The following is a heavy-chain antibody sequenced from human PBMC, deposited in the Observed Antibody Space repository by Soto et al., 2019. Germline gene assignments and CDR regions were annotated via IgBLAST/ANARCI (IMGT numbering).Heavy chain of an antibody. J-gene: IGHJ6*02. CDR3: ARDLLRRGYSGYDDYYYYYGMDV. Sequence: SVKVSCKASGGTFSSYAISWVRQAPGQGLEWMGGIIPIFGTANYAQKFQGRVTITADKSTSTAYMELSSLRSEDTAVYYCARDLLRRGYSGYDDYYYYYGMDVWGQGTTVTVSS. CDR1: GGTFSSYA. V-gene: IGHV1-69*06. D-gene: IGHD5-12*01. CDR2: IIPIFGTA.